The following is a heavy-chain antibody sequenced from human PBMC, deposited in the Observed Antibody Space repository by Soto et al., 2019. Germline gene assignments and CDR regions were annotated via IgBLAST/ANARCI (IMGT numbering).Heavy chain of an antibody. CDR3: ARVGGIVIVPAAIRPPYYYYGMDV. CDR2: IIPIFGTA. J-gene: IGHJ6*02. D-gene: IGHD2-2*02. CDR1: GGTFSSYA. V-gene: IGHV1-69*12. Sequence: QVQLVQSGAEVKKPGSSVKVSCKASGGTFSSYAISWVRQAPGQGLEWMGGIIPIFGTANYAQKFQGRVTITADESTSTAYMELSSLRSEDTAVYYCARVGGIVIVPAAIRPPYYYYGMDVWGQGTTVTVSS.